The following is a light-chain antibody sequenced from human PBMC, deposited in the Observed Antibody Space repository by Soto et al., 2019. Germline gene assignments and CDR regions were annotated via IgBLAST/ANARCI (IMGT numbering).Light chain of an antibody. V-gene: IGLV2-14*01. CDR3: SSYTSSSSPYVV. Sequence: QSARTQPASVSGYPGPSSTISCTGTSSDVVGYNYVSWYQQQPGKAPTIMIYDVSTRPSGVSNRFSGSKSGNTASLTISGLQAEDEADYYGSSYTSSSSPYVVFGGVTKVTDL. J-gene: IGLJ2*01. CDR1: SSDVVGYNY. CDR2: DVS.